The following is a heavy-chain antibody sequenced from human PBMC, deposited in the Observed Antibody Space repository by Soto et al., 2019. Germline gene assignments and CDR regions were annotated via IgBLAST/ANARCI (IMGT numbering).Heavy chain of an antibody. J-gene: IGHJ4*02. Sequence: GEALKISCQATGCKFTGSWRGSVRQMDGTVLEWIGIIYPGDSDTRYSPSFQGQVTIADDKSTNTAYLQWSSLKASDTATYYCARQSSYGAVCDAYLPLDYWGLGTQDTVSS. V-gene: IGHV5-51*01. CDR2: IYPGDSDT. CDR3: ARQSSYGAVCDAYLPLDY. CDR1: GCKFTGSW. D-gene: IGHD2-21*02.